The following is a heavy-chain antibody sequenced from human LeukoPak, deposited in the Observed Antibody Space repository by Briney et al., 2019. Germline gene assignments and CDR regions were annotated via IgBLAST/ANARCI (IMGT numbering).Heavy chain of an antibody. CDR3: ARTVIDDY. J-gene: IGHJ4*02. CDR1: GFTFSSYA. CDR2: ISYNGSNK. V-gene: IGHV3-30-3*01. Sequence: GGSLRLSCAASGFTFSSYAMHWVRQAPGKGLEWVAVISYNGSNKYYADSVKGRLTISRDNSKNTLYLQMNSLRAEDTAVYYCARTVIDDYWCQGTLVIVSS. D-gene: IGHD2/OR15-2a*01.